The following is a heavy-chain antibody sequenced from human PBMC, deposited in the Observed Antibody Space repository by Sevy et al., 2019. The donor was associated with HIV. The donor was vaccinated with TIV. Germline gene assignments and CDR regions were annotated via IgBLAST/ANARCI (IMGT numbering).Heavy chain of an antibody. V-gene: IGHV1-18*01. CDR2: ISGYNGNT. CDR3: VRDESFSLIVVDPDY. J-gene: IGHJ4*02. D-gene: IGHD3-22*01. CDR1: GYTFSNYG. Sequence: ASVKVSCQASGYTFSNYGVTWVRQAPGQGLEWMGWISGYNGNTKYAQMFQDRVIMTTDTAKSTAYMELRSLRSDDTAVYYCVRDESFSLIVVDPDYWGQGTLVTVSS.